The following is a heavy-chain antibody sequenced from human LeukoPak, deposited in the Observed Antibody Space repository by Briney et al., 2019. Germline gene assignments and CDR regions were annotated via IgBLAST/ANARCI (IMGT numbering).Heavy chain of an antibody. D-gene: IGHD4-11*01. V-gene: IGHV1-69*13. CDR3: ARDPPLYRGDAFDI. CDR1: GGTFSSYA. CDR2: IIPIFGTA. J-gene: IGHJ3*02. Sequence: SVKVSCKASGGTFSSYAISWVRQAPGQGLEWMGGIIPIFGTANYAQKFQGRVTITADESTSTAYMELSSLRSEDTAVYYCARDPPLYRGDAFDIWGQGTMVTVSS.